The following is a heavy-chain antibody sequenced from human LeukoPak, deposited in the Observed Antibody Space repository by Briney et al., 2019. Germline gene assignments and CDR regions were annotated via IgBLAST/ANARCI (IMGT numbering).Heavy chain of an antibody. J-gene: IGHJ4*02. Sequence: LPWGSLTLFCAASGFSFSSYSMSWVRQPPGKGLEWLSSISDSGGSKYYADSVKGRLTTFNDNSKHSLYLRIYGLRADGAVLYYCAKVETAAAATLRGFDNWGQGTLVTVSS. CDR3: AKVETAAAATLRGFDN. D-gene: IGHD6-13*01. CDR1: GFSFSSYS. V-gene: IGHV3-23*01. CDR2: ISDSGGSK.